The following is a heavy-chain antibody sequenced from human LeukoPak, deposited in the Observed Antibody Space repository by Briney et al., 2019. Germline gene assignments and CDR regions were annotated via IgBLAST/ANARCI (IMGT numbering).Heavy chain of an antibody. CDR1: GFTFRGYS. CDR2: FGTRSTSV. CDR3: AREVSEGFDF. J-gene: IGHJ4*02. Sequence: PGGSLRLSCTAYGFTFRGYSMNWIRQAPGKGLEWVSSFGTRSTSVYHAGSVKGRFAISRDNAKNSLYLQMNSLRAEDTALYYCAREVSEGFDFWGQGTLVTVSS. D-gene: IGHD3-22*01. V-gene: IGHV3-21*01.